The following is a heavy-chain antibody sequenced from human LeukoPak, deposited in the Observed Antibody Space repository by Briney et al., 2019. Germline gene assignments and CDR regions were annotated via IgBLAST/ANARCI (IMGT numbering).Heavy chain of an antibody. J-gene: IGHJ2*01. CDR1: GGSFSDYY. V-gene: IGHV4-34*01. CDR2: INHSGST. CDR3: AGRKTVAGYFDL. D-gene: IGHD6-19*01. Sequence: SETLSLTCAVHGGSFSDYYCSWIRQPPGKGLEWLGEINHSGSTNYNPSLKSRVTISPDTSKNLFSPKLTFVTAADTAVYYCAGRKTVAGYFDLWGRGTLVAVSS.